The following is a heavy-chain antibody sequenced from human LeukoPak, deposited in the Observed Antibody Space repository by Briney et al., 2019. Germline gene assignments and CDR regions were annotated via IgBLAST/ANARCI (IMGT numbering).Heavy chain of an antibody. CDR3: ARELGGGWIDY. V-gene: IGHV3-21*01. J-gene: IGHJ4*02. Sequence: GGSLRLSCAASGFTFSSYAMSWVRQAPGKGLEWVSSISSSSSYIYYADSVKGRFTISRDNAKNSLYLQMNSLRAEDTAVYYCARELGGGWIDYWGQGTLVTVSS. CDR1: GFTFSSYA. D-gene: IGHD6-19*01. CDR2: ISSSSSYI.